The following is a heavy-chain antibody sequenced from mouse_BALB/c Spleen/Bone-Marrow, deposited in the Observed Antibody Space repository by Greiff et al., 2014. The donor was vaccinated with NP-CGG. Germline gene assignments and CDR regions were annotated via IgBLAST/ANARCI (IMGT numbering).Heavy chain of an antibody. V-gene: IGHV1-18*01. CDR2: INPNNGGS. J-gene: IGHJ2*01. D-gene: IGHD1-1*01. Sequence: VQLQQSGPELVKPGTSVKISCKTSGYTFTEYTMPWVKQSLGKSLEWIGGINPNNGGSNYNQKFKGKATLTVDKSSSTAYMEFRSLTSEDSAVYYCARENYGRGYYFDYWGQGATLTVCS. CDR3: ARENYGRGYYFDY. CDR1: GYTFTEYT.